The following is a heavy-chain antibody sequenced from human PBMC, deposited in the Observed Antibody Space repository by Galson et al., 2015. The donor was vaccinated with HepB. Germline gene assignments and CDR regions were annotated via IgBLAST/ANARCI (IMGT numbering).Heavy chain of an antibody. Sequence: SVKVSCKASGYTLTSYGISWVRQAPGQGLEWMGWISAYNGNTNYAQKLQGRVTMTTDTSTSTAYMELRSLRSDDTAVYYRASFTSVPAVNGWFDPWGQGTLVTVSS. CDR1: GYTLTSYG. D-gene: IGHD2-2*01. J-gene: IGHJ5*02. CDR3: ASFTSVPAVNGWFDP. V-gene: IGHV1-18*01. CDR2: ISAYNGNT.